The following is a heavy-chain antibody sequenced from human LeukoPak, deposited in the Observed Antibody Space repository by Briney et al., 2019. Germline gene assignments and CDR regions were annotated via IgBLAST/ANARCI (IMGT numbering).Heavy chain of an antibody. J-gene: IGHJ2*01. V-gene: IGHV3-7*01. CDR1: GFTFSNYW. CDR3: AGGQGWHFDL. Sequence: GGSLRLSCEGSGFTFSNYWKGWVRQAPGKGLQWVANIKTDGSEKYYVDSVKGRFTISRDNAKLYLQMNSLRAEDTAVYYCAGGQGWHFDLWGLGTLITVSS. CDR2: IKTDGSEK. D-gene: IGHD2-15*01.